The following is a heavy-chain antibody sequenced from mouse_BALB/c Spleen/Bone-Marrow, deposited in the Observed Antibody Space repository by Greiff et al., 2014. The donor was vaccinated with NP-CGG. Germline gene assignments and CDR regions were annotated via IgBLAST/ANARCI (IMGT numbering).Heavy chain of an antibody. V-gene: IGHV14-3*02. D-gene: IGHD1-1*01. Sequence: EVKLQESGAELVKPGASVKLSCTASGFNIKDTYMHWVKQRPEQGLEWIGRIDPANGNTKYDPKFQGKATITADTSSNTAYLQLSSLTSEDTAVYYYARYYYGSSYFDYWGQGTTLTVSS. CDR1: GFNIKDTY. J-gene: IGHJ2*01. CDR2: IDPANGNT. CDR3: ARYYYGSSYFDY.